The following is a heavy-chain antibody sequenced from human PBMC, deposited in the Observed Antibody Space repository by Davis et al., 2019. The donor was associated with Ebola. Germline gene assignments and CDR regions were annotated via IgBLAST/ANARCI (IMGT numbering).Heavy chain of an antibody. CDR1: GYTFTDQN. J-gene: IGHJ4*02. D-gene: IGHD1-7*01. CDR3: AREGGTTRLDY. Sequence: ASVKVSCKASGYTFTDQNIHWVRQAPGQGLEWLGWINPNSGGAKYAQKFQGRVTMTRDTSISTAYMELSRLRSDDTAVYYCAREGGTTRLDYWGQGTLVTVSS. V-gene: IGHV1-2*02. CDR2: INPNSGGA.